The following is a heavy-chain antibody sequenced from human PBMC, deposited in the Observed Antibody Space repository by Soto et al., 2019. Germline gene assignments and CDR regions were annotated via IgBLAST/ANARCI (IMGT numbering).Heavy chain of an antibody. D-gene: IGHD3-3*01. Sequence: PGGSLRLSCAASGFTFSNYDMSWVRQAPGKGLEWVAVISGSGGSTTYAGSVRGRFTISRDNSKNTLYLQLNNLRAEDTAVYYCAKSYYDFWTGSRGSYFDYWGQGTLVTVSS. V-gene: IGHV3-23*01. J-gene: IGHJ4*02. CDR1: GFTFSNYD. CDR3: AKSYYDFWTGSRGSYFDY. CDR2: ISGSGGST.